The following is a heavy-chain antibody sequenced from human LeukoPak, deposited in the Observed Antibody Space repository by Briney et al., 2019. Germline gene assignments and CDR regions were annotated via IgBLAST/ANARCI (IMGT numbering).Heavy chain of an antibody. CDR1: GGSLSTYY. Sequence: SETLSLTCTVSGGSLSTYYWSWIRQPPGKELQWIGYVYHSGSTNSDPSLKSRVTISVDTSKNQFSLLLTSVTAADTAVYYCARAQSGYDPFDSWGQGTLVTVSS. J-gene: IGHJ4*02. V-gene: IGHV4-59*01. CDR3: ARAQSGYDPFDS. D-gene: IGHD5-12*01. CDR2: VYHSGST.